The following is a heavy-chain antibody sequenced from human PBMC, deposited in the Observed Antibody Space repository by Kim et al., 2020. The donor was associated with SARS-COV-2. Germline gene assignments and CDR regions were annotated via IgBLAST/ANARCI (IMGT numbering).Heavy chain of an antibody. CDR1: GASIRSGGYY. CDR3: ARGPHCSGGSCSRYFFDS. D-gene: IGHD2-15*01. V-gene: IGHV4-31*01. Sequence: SETLSLTCTVSGASIRSGGYYWGWIRQHPGKGLEWIGNIYYSGSSYYNPSLKSQVSMSVDASKNQFSLQLNSVTAADTAVYFCARGPHCSGGSCSRYFFDSWGPGTLVTVSS. J-gene: IGHJ4*02. CDR2: IYYSGSS.